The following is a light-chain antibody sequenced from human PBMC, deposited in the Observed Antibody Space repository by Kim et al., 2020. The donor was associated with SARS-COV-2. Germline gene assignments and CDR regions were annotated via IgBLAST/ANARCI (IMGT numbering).Light chain of an antibody. V-gene: IGLV2-14*03. CDR2: DVS. CDR1: SSDVGGYNY. CDR3: SSYTSSSTLGV. J-gene: IGLJ3*02. Sequence: QSITIACTGTSSDVGGYNYVSWYQQHPGKAPKLMIYDVSNRPSGVSNGFSGSKSGNTASLTISGLQAEDEADYYCSSYTSSSTLGVFGGGTQLTVL.